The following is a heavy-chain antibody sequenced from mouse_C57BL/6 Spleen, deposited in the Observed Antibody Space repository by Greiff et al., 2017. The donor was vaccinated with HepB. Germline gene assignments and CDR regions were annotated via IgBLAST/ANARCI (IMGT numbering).Heavy chain of an antibody. D-gene: IGHD2-3*01. V-gene: IGHV5-17*01. Sequence: EVKVVESGGGLVKPGGSLKLSCAASGFTFSDYGMHWVRQAPEKGLEWVAYISSGSSTIYYADTVKGRFTISRDNAKNTLFLQMTSLRSEDTAMYYCARELYDGYYLFAYWGQGTLVTVSA. CDR2: ISSGSSTI. CDR1: GFTFSDYG. J-gene: IGHJ3*01. CDR3: ARELYDGYYLFAY.